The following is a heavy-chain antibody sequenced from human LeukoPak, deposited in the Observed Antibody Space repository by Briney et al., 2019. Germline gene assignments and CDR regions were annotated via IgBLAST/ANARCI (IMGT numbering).Heavy chain of an antibody. CDR3: ARVIHRQTYYFDY. D-gene: IGHD5-18*01. Sequence: GGSLRLSCPASGFGFSGYSMTWVRQGPGKGLEWISYIGTSSGTTYYADSVNGRFSISRDNAENTLYLQMNSLRAEDTGIYYCARVIHRQTYYFDYWGWGTLVTVSS. CDR1: GFGFSGYS. CDR2: IGTSSGTT. V-gene: IGHV3-48*01. J-gene: IGHJ4*02.